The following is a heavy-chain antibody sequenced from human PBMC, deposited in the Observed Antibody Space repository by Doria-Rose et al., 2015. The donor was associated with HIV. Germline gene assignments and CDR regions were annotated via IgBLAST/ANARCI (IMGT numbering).Heavy chain of an antibody. V-gene: IGHV4-59*12. CDR1: SGSINNYY. CDR2: INYSGNT. J-gene: IGHJ3*02. Sequence: GPGLVKPSGTLSLTCTVSSGSINNYYWGWIRQPPGKGLEWIGYINYSGNTNYNPSLKSRVTISVDGSKNQFSLKLSSVTAADTAVCYCARYRYCGVDCYDAFGIWGQGTVVIVSS. D-gene: IGHD2-21*02. CDR3: ARYRYCGVDCYDAFGI.